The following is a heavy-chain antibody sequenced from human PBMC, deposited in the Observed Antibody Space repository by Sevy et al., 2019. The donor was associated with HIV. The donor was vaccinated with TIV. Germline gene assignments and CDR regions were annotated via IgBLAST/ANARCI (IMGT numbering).Heavy chain of an antibody. D-gene: IGHD6-19*01. J-gene: IGHJ3*01. Sequence: GGSLRLSCTASGFTIGEYAMSWFRQAPGKGLEWVGFIRSKTNGGRTEYAASVKGRFTISRDDSKGIAYLQMNSLKTEETAVYYCAREGSEGAGAQADAFDFWGQGTMVTVSS. V-gene: IGHV3-49*03. CDR3: AREGSEGAGAQADAFDF. CDR2: IRSKTNGGRT. CDR1: GFTIGEYA.